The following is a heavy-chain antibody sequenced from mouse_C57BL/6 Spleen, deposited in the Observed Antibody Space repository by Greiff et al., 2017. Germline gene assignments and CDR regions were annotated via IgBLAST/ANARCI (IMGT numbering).Heavy chain of an antibody. CDR3: ARHDYDYAMDY. D-gene: IGHD2-4*01. Sequence: VKLVELGPGLVAPSQSLSITCTVSGFSLNSYGVHWVRQPPGKGLAWLVVIWSDGSTTYNSALKSRLSISKDNSKSQVFLKMNSLQTDDTAMYYCARHDYDYAMDYWGQGTSVTVSS. CDR1: GFSLNSYG. V-gene: IGHV2-6-1*01. J-gene: IGHJ4*01. CDR2: IWSDGST.